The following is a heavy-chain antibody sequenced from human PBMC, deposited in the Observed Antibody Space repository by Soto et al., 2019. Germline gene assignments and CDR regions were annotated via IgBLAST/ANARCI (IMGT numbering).Heavy chain of an antibody. CDR3: ARASYYDFWSGSYGMDV. V-gene: IGHV1-8*01. J-gene: IGHJ6*02. Sequence: GASVKVSCKASGYTFTSYDINWVRQATGQGLEWMGWMNPNSGNTGYAQKFQGRVTMTRNTSISTAYMELSSLRSEDTAVYYCARASYYDFWSGSYGMDVWGQGTTVTVSS. CDR1: GYTFTSYD. D-gene: IGHD3-3*01. CDR2: MNPNSGNT.